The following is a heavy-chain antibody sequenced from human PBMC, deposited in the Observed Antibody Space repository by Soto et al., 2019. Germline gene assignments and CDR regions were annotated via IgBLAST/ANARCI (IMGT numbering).Heavy chain of an antibody. J-gene: IGHJ6*02. CDR3: ARGGVIVVGLDV. V-gene: IGHV3-74*01. D-gene: IGHD2-15*01. Sequence: VQLVESGGGLVQPGGSLRLSCAGTGFTFSTYWMHWVRQVPGQGLEWVSRVKTDGTNTGYADSGKGRFTIYRENAKNKLYLEMSNLRADDTAGYYCARGGVIVVGLDVWGQGTTVTVSS. CDR1: GFTFSTYW. CDR2: VKTDGTNT.